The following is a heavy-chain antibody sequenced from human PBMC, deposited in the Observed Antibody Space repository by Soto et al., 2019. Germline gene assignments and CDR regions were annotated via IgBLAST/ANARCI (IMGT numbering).Heavy chain of an antibody. CDR3: AKDTIVVVVPNWFDP. Sequence: AVRRVLQAPGKGLEWVSAISGSGGSTYYADSVKGRFTISRDNSKNTLYLQMNSLRAEDTAVYYCAKDTIVVVVPNWFDPWGQGTLVTVSS. D-gene: IGHD2-15*01. V-gene: IGHV3-23*01. J-gene: IGHJ5*02. CDR1: A. CDR2: ISGSGGST.